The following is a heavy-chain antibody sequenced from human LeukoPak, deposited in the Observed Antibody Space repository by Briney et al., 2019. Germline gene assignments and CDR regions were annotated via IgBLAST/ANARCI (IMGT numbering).Heavy chain of an antibody. Sequence: PSETLSLTCTVSGGYISSYYWSWIRQPPGKGLEWIGEINHSGSTNYNPSLKSRVTISVDTSKNQFSLKLSSVTAADTAVYYCARRIYYYGSGSTTLYNWFDPWGQGTLVTVSS. CDR3: ARRIYYYGSGSTTLYNWFDP. CDR2: INHSGST. J-gene: IGHJ5*02. V-gene: IGHV4-34*01. D-gene: IGHD3-10*01. CDR1: GGYISSYY.